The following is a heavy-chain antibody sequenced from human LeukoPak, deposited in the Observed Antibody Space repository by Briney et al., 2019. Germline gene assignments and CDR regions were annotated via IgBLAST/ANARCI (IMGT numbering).Heavy chain of an antibody. D-gene: IGHD3-22*01. CDR2: IDNGGSYT. CDR3: ARDLPISDSSGYYLDY. V-gene: IGHV3-74*01. J-gene: IGHJ4*02. CDR1: GFIFSSKW. Sequence: GGSLRLSCAASGFIFSSKWIHWVRQAPGKGLEWVSRIDNGGSYTSYADSVKGRFTISRDNAKNSLYLQMNSLRAEDTAVYYCARDLPISDSSGYYLDYWGQGTVVTVSS.